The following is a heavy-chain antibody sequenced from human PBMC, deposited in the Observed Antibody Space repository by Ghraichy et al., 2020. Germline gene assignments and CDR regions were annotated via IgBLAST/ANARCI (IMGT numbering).Heavy chain of an antibody. CDR2: IYYSGST. V-gene: IGHV4-39*01. D-gene: IGHD2-15*01. Sequence: ESLNISCTVSGGSISSSSYYWGWIRQPPGKGLEWIGSIYYSGSTYYNPSLKSRVTISVDTSKNQFSLKLSTVTAADTAVYYCARRTPHSSGGDTFDIWGQGTMVTVSS. J-gene: IGHJ3*02. CDR1: GGSISSSSYY. CDR3: ARRTPHSSGGDTFDI.